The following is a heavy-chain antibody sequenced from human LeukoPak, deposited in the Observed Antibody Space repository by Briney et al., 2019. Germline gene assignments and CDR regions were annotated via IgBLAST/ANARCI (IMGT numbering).Heavy chain of an antibody. Sequence: GGSLRLSCAASGFIFSSYAMHWVRQAPGKGLEWVSSISDSGSSTYYADSVKGRFTISRDNSKNTLYLQINSLRAEDTAVYYCAKGGAVSSKSIIMVRGTRRYYYNMDVWGKGTTVTISS. CDR3: AKGGAVSSKSIIMVRGTRRYYYNMDV. D-gene: IGHD3-10*01. V-gene: IGHV3-23*01. J-gene: IGHJ6*03. CDR2: ISDSGSST. CDR1: GFIFSSYA.